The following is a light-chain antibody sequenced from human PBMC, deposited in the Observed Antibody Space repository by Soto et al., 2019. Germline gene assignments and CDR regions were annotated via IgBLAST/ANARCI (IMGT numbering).Light chain of an antibody. V-gene: IGKV1-39*01. CDR2: AAS. CDR1: QTISSY. J-gene: IGKJ1*01. CDR3: QQTYSTPRT. Sequence: DIQMTQSPSSLSASVGDRVTITCRTSQTISSYLNWYQQKPGKAPKLLIYAASSLQSGVPSRFSGSGSGTDFTLTISSLQTEDLAIYFCQQTYSTPRTFGQGTKVEIK.